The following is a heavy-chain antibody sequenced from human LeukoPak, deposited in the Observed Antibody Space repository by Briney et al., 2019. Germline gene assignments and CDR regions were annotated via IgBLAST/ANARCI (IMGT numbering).Heavy chain of an antibody. CDR1: GGSISTYY. CDR2: IYYSGTT. J-gene: IGHJ4*02. CDR3: ARSSGAYRSFDY. D-gene: IGHD1-26*01. Sequence: SETLSLTCTVSGGSISTYYWSWIRQPPGKGLEWIGYIYYSGTTDYSPSLKSRVTISVDTSNHQFSLRVTSVTAADTAVYYCARSSGAYRSFDYWGQGTLVPVSS. V-gene: IGHV4-59*01.